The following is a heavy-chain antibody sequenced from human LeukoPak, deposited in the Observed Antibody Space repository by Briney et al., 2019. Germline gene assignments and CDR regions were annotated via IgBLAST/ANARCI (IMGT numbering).Heavy chain of an antibody. Sequence: ASVKVSCKASGFTFTGYCMHWVRQAPGQGLEWMGWINPKSGGTNYAQKFQGRVTMTRDTSISTTYMELSRLRSDDTAVYYCARDLGISGWYAPPLGYFDYWGQGTLVTVSS. J-gene: IGHJ4*02. D-gene: IGHD6-19*01. V-gene: IGHV1-2*02. CDR2: INPKSGGT. CDR3: ARDLGISGWYAPPLGYFDY. CDR1: GFTFTGYC.